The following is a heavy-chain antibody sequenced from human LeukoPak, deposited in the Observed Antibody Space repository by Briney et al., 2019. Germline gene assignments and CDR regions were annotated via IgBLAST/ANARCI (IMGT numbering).Heavy chain of an antibody. V-gene: IGHV1-2*06. J-gene: IGHJ4*02. CDR3: VLWYCSGGSCTIDY. D-gene: IGHD2-15*01. CDR1: GYTFTGYY. CDR2: INPNSGGT. Sequence: SVKVSCKASGYTFTGYYMHWVRQAPGQGLEWMGRINPNSGGTNYAQKFQGRVTMTRDTSISTAYMELSRLRSDDTAVYYCVLWYCSGGSCTIDYWGQGTLVTVSS.